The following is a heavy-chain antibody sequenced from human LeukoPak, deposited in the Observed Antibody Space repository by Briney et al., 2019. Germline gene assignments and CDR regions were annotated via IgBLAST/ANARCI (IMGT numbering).Heavy chain of an antibody. CDR3: ATEGRIAVAGRTEFDY. CDR1: GYTLTELS. J-gene: IGHJ4*02. V-gene: IGHV1-24*01. Sequence: ASVKVSCKVSGYTLTELSMHWVRQAPGKGLEWMGGFDPEDGETIYAQKFQGRVTMTEDTSTDTVYMELSSLRSEDTAVYYCATEGRIAVAGRTEFDYWGQGTLVTVSS. D-gene: IGHD6-19*01. CDR2: FDPEDGET.